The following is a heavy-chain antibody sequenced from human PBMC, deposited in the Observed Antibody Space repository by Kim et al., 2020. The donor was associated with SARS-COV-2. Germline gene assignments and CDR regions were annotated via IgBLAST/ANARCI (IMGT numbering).Heavy chain of an antibody. Sequence: DSVKGRLTIARDNAKNTLYLQRSSLRAEDTAVYYCATGPLEWELLSEANYWGQGTLVTVSS. V-gene: IGHV3-23*01. J-gene: IGHJ4*02. CDR3: ATGPLEWELLSEANY. D-gene: IGHD1-26*01.